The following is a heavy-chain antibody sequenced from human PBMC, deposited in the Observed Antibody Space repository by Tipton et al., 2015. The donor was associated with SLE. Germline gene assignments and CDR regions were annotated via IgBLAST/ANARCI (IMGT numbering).Heavy chain of an antibody. V-gene: IGHV4-59*08. CDR3: ARGPGIERNYYYYYYMDA. J-gene: IGHJ6*03. CDR2: IYYNGGT. Sequence: TLSLTCTVSGGSISDSYWSWIRQPPGKGLEWIGFIYYNGGTNYNPSLESRLTISVDTSKKQFSLNLSSVTAADTAVYYCARGPGIERNYYYYYYMDAWGKGTTVTVSS. D-gene: IGHD3-10*01. CDR1: GGSISDSY.